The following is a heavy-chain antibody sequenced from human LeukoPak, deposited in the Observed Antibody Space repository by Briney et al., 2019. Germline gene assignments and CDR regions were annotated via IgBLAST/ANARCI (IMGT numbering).Heavy chain of an antibody. CDR2: ISAYNGDT. CDR3: ARDQPPYDSSGYHAFDI. CDR1: GYTFTSYG. Sequence: ASVKVSCKASGYTFTSYGISWVRQAPGQGLEWMGWISAYNGDTNYAQKLQGRVTMTTDTSTSTAYMELRSLRSDDTAVYYCARDQPPYDSSGYHAFDIWGQGTMVTVSS. D-gene: IGHD3-22*01. J-gene: IGHJ3*02. V-gene: IGHV1-18*01.